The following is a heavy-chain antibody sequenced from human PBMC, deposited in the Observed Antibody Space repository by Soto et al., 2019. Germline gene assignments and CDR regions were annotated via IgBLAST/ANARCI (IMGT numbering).Heavy chain of an antibody. CDR2: ISGSGSGT. J-gene: IGHJ4*02. CDR1: GFTFSNYA. D-gene: IGHD2-2*01. Sequence: VQLLESGGGLVQPGASLRLSCAGSGFTFSNYAINWVRQAPGKGLEWVAAISGSGSGTYCADWAKGRFTISRDNSNNTVYLEMNSLRAQDTAIYYCAREVLVVPGCHWVYWGQATPVTVSS. V-gene: IGHV3-23*01. CDR3: AREVLVVPGCHWVY.